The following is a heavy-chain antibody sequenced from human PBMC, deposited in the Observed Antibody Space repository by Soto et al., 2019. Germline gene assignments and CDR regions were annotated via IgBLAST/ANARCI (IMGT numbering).Heavy chain of an antibody. CDR2: IGGSGGST. V-gene: IGHV3-23*01. CDR1: GFTFSSYA. CDR3: AKSGDDILTGQYDY. J-gene: IGHJ4*02. D-gene: IGHD3-9*01. Sequence: GGSLRLSCAASGFTFSSYAMSWVRQAPGKGLEWVSAIGGSGGSTYYADSVKGRFTISRDNSKNTLYLQMNSLRAEDTAVYYCAKSGDDILTGQYDYWGQGTLVTVSS.